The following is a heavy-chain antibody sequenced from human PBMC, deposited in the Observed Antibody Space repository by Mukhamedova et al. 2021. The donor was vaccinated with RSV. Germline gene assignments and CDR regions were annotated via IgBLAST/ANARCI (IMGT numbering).Heavy chain of an antibody. Sequence: VKGRFTVSRDNANNSVYLQMNSLRDEDTALYYCAREYNEYIGDYWGQGILVTVSS. D-gene: IGHD5-24*01. J-gene: IGHJ4*02. V-gene: IGHV3-48*02. CDR3: AREYNEYIGDY.